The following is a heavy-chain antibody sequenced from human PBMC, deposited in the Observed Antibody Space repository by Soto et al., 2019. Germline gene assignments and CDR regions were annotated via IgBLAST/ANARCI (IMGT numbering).Heavy chain of an antibody. V-gene: IGHV4-59*01. CDR1: GGSISSYY. J-gene: IGHJ2*01. CDR2: IYYSGST. Sequence: PSETLSLTCTVSGGSISSYYWSWIRQPPGEGLEWIGYIYYSGSTNYNPSLKSRVTISVDTSKNQFSLKLSSVTAADTAVYYCARYNWYFDLWGRGTLVTVSS. CDR3: ARYNWYFDL.